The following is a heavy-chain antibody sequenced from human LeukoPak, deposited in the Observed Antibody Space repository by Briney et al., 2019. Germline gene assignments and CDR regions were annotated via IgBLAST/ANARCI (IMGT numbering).Heavy chain of an antibody. J-gene: IGHJ6*03. CDR3: ARRRYTVNQYYYYYYMDV. D-gene: IGHD3-9*01. V-gene: IGHV1-46*01. Sequence: ASVKVSCKAFGYTFTSNYMHWVRQAPGQGPEWMGVISPSGGSTTYAQKFQGRVTLTRDMSTSTDYLELSSLRSEDTAVYYCARRRYTVNQYYYYYYMDVWGKGTTVTISS. CDR2: ISPSGGST. CDR1: GYTFTSNY.